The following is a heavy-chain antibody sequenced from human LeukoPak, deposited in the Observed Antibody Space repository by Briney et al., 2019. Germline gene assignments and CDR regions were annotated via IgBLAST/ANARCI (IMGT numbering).Heavy chain of an antibody. CDR2: ISSNGGST. D-gene: IGHD6-19*01. CDR3: ARDRLQWLVAGGYFDY. Sequence: GGSLRLSCAASGFTFSSYAMHWVRQAPGRGLEYVSAISSNGGSTYYANSVKGRFTISRDNSKNTLYLQMGSLRAEDMAVYYCARDRLQWLVAGGYFDYWGQGTLVTVSS. CDR1: GFTFSSYA. V-gene: IGHV3-64*01. J-gene: IGHJ4*02.